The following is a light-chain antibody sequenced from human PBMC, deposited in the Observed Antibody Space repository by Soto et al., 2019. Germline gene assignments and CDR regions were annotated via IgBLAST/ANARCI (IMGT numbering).Light chain of an antibody. CDR2: DTS. CDR3: QPYNNWPLT. CDR1: QGMGSN. J-gene: IGKJ4*01. Sequence: IVMTRSPTTMSVSPEERAPLSCRASQGMGSNVAWYQHKPGQTPRLLIYDTSTRATGVPTRFSGSRSGAEFTLTINSLQSEDFAVYYCQPYNNWPLTFGGGGMVDIK. V-gene: IGKV3-15*01.